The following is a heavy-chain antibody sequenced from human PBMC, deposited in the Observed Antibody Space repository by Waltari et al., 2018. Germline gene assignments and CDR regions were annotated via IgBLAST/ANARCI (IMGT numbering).Heavy chain of an antibody. Sequence: QVQLVESGGGVVQPGRSLRLACAASGFTFSSYAMNWVRQAPGKGLEWVAVISYDGSNKYYADSVKGRFTISRDNSKNTLYLQMNSLRAEDTAVYYCARGVVVITTSFDYWGQGTLVTVSS. CDR1: GFTFSSYA. D-gene: IGHD3-22*01. CDR2: ISYDGSNK. J-gene: IGHJ4*02. V-gene: IGHV3-30-3*01. CDR3: ARGVVVITTSFDY.